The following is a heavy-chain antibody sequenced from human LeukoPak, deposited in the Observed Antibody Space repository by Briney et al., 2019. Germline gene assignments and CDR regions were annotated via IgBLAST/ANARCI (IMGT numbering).Heavy chain of an antibody. V-gene: IGHV1-24*01. Sequence: ASVKVSCKVSGYTLTELSMHWVRQAPGKGLEWMGGFDPEDGETIYAQKFQGRVTMTEDTSTDTAYMELSSLRSEDTAVYYCATLMITFGGVIPGGYWGQGTLVTVSS. CDR3: ATLMITFGGVIPGGY. D-gene: IGHD3-16*02. CDR1: GYTLTELS. CDR2: FDPEDGET. J-gene: IGHJ4*02.